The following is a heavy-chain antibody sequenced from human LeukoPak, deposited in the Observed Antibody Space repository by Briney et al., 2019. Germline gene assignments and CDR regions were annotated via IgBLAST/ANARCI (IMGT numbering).Heavy chain of an antibody. J-gene: IGHJ4*02. D-gene: IGHD2-21*01. V-gene: IGHV4-4*07. CDR3: AGQTPDSPFDH. Sequence: SETLSLTCSVSGGSISDYYWSWIRQPAGKGLEWIGRIYISSGSIIYNPSLKSRVTLSVDTSKNQFSLNLSSVTAADTAVYYCAGQTPDSPFDHWGQGTLVTVSS. CDR1: GGSISDYY. CDR2: IYISSGSI.